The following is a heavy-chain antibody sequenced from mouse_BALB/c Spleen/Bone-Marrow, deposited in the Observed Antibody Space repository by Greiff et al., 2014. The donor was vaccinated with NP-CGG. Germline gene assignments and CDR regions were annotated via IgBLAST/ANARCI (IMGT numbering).Heavy chain of an antibody. CDR3: ARYRLGTYFDY. CDR2: VDPANGNT. Sequence: QLQPSVAELVKPGASVQLSCTASGFNIKDTYMPWVTQRPEQRLAMIGRVDPANGNTKYDPKFQGKATITADTSSNTAYLQLSSLTSEDTAVYYCARYRLGTYFDYWGQGTTLTVSS. V-gene: IGHV14-3*02. J-gene: IGHJ2*01. D-gene: IGHD2-14*01. CDR1: GFNIKDTY.